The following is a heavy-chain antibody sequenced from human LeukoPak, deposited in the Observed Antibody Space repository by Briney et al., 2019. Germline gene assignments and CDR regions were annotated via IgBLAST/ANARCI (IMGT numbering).Heavy chain of an antibody. CDR1: GYTFTSYA. CDR3: ARDASGYYLPNGPEYFQH. V-gene: IGHV1-3*01. D-gene: IGHD3-22*01. CDR2: INAGNGNT. J-gene: IGHJ1*01. Sequence: ASVKVSCKASGYTFTSYAMHWVRQAPGQRLEWMGWINAGNGNTKYSQKFQGRVTITRDTSASTAYMELSSLRSEDTAVYHCARDASGYYLPNGPEYFQHWGQGTLVTVSS.